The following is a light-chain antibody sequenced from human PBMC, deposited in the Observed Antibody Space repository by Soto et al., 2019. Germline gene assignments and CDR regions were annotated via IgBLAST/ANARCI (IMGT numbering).Light chain of an antibody. CDR1: QSVFYSSNNKNY. CDR2: WAS. V-gene: IGKV4-1*01. CDR3: QQYYSSPYT. Sequence: DIVMTQSPDSLAVSLGERATINCKSTQSVFYSSNNKNYIAWYQQKPGQPPKLLIYWASSRESGVPDRFRGSGSGTDFPLTISSLKAEDVAFYYCQQYYSSPYTFGQGTKLEIK. J-gene: IGKJ2*01.